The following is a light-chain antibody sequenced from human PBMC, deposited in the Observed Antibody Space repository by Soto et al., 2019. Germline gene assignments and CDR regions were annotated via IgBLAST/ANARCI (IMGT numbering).Light chain of an antibody. Sequence: EIVLTQSPATLSLSPGERATLSCRASQSVSSYLAWYQQKPGQAPRLLIYGASIRAAGVPDRFSGSGSGTDFILTISRLEPEDFAVYYCHQYYSSPTTFGGGTKVDIK. CDR1: QSVSSY. CDR3: HQYYSSPTT. V-gene: IGKV3-20*01. CDR2: GAS. J-gene: IGKJ4*01.